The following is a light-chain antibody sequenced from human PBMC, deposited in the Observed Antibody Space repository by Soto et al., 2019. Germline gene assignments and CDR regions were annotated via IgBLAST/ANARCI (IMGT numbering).Light chain of an antibody. CDR3: QQSYSAPIT. CDR1: QSISNW. V-gene: IGKV1-5*03. Sequence: DIQMTQSPSTLSASVGDRVTITCRASQSISNWLAWYQQKPGQAPKLLIYKASSLESGVPSRFIGSGSGTEFTLTISSLQPDDFATYYCQQSYSAPITFGQGTRLEIK. J-gene: IGKJ5*01. CDR2: KAS.